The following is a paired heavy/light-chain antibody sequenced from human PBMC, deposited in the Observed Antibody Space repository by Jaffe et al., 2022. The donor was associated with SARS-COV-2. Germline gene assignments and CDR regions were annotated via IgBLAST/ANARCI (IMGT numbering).Light chain of an antibody. V-gene: IGLV2-14*01. CDR3: GSYSSTSTSR. CDR1: SSDVGNYNY. Sequence: QSALTQPASVSGSPGQSITMSCTGTSSDVGNYNYVSWYQQHPGKAPKLMIYEVSNRPSGVPDRFSGSKSGNTASLTISGLQAEDEADYYCGSYSSTSTSRFGGGTKLTVL. J-gene: IGLJ2*01. CDR2: EVS.
Heavy chain of an antibody. D-gene: IGHD2-15*01. Sequence: QVQLQESGPGLVKPSGTLSLTCAVSGGSISSSNWWNWVRQPPGKGLEWIGEIYHSGSTTYNPSLKSRVTISLDKSKNQFSLNLNSVTAADTAMYYCAREVVSDAFDIWGQGTMVTVSS. CDR3: AREVVSDAFDI. CDR1: GGSISSSNW. J-gene: IGHJ3*02. CDR2: IYHSGST. V-gene: IGHV4-4*02.